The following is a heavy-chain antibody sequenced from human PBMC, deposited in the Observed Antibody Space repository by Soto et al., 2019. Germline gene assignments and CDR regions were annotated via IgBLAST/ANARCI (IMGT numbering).Heavy chain of an antibody. CDR2: RYYSGST. V-gene: IGHV4-30-4*01. J-gene: IGHJ6*02. Sequence: PSETLSLTCTVSGGSISSGDYYWSWIRQPPGKGLEWIGYRYYSGSTYYNPSLKSRVTISVDTSKNQFSLKLSSVTAADTAVYYCARAKGYYAFWSGYSLARQYYYDYGMDVWGQGTRFTVSS. D-gene: IGHD3-3*01. CDR1: GGSISSGDYY. CDR3: ARAKGYYAFWSGYSLARQYYYDYGMDV.